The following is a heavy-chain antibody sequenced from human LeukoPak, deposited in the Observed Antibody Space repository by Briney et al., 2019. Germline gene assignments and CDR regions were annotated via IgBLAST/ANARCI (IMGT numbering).Heavy chain of an antibody. CDR2: IYYGGST. CDR3: ARVLAYGSGSYYNPLYYYGMDV. Sequence: PSETLSLTCTVSGGSISSYYWSWIRQPPGKGLEWIGCIYYGGSTNYNPSLKSRVTISVDTSKNQFSLKLSSVTAADTAVYYCARVLAYGSGSYYNPLYYYGMDVWGQGTTVTVSS. D-gene: IGHD3-10*01. V-gene: IGHV4-59*01. CDR1: GGSISSYY. J-gene: IGHJ6*02.